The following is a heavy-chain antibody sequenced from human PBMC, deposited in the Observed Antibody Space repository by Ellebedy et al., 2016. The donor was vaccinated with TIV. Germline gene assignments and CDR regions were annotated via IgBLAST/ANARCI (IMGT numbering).Heavy chain of an antibody. V-gene: IGHV3-23*01. CDR2: ISGSGAST. D-gene: IGHD3-10*01. CDR1: GFTFSNYA. J-gene: IGHJ6*03. Sequence: GESLKISCAASGFTFSNYAMTWVRQAPGKGLEWVSSISGSGASTYYADSVKGRFTISGDNSKNTLYLQGNSLRAEDTAIYSCAKHPEVGSDYYIDVWGNGTTVTVSS. CDR3: AKHPEVGSDYYIDV.